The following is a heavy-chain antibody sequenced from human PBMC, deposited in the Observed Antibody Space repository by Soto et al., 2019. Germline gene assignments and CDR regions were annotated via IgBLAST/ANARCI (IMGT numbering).Heavy chain of an antibody. CDR3: AKRAGDDNNPIEY. CDR1: GFTFSSFA. D-gene: IGHD1-1*01. V-gene: IGHV3-23*01. CDR2: ISGSGGRT. Sequence: GGSLRLSCTASGFTFSSFAMSGVRQAPGKGLEWVSVISGSGGRTDYADSVKGRFTISRDNSKNTFYLQMDSLRAEDTAVYFCAKRAGDDNNPIEYWGQGTPVTVSS. J-gene: IGHJ4*02.